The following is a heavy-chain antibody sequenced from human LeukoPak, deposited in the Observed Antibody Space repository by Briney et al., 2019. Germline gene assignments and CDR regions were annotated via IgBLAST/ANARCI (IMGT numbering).Heavy chain of an antibody. J-gene: IGHJ3*02. Sequence: PSETLSLTCAVYGGSFSGYYWSWIRQPPGKGLEWIGEINHSGSTNYNPSLKSRVTISVDTSKNQFSLKLSSVTAADTAVYYCAGSGSPDAFDIWGQGTMVTVSS. D-gene: IGHD1-26*01. CDR3: AGSGSPDAFDI. CDR2: INHSGST. CDR1: GGSFSGYY. V-gene: IGHV4-34*01.